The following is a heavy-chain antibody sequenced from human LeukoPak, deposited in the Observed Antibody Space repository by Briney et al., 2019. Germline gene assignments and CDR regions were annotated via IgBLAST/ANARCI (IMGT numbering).Heavy chain of an antibody. Sequence: GRSLRLSCAASGFTFSSYGMHWVRQAPGKGLEWVSVIYSGDKTHYADSVKGRFTISRDNSKNTLYLQMNSLTVEDTAVYYCAISRPGAYYFDYWGQGTLVTVSS. D-gene: IGHD7-27*01. V-gene: IGHV3-NL1*01. CDR2: IYSGDKT. J-gene: IGHJ4*02. CDR1: GFTFSSYG. CDR3: AISRPGAYYFDY.